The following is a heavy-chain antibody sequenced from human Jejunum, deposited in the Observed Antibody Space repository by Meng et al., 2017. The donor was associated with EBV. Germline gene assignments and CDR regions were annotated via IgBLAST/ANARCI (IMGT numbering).Heavy chain of an antibody. J-gene: IGHJ5*02. D-gene: IGHD5-24*01. CDR3: AGGMTIRQNWFDP. CDR2: INPTGDST. CDR1: GYTFTRYY. Sequence: QGQLGHAGAEVKKPGASGKVSVKVSGYTFTRYYMHWVRQAPGQGLEWMGIINPTGDSTTYAEKFQGRLTMTRDTSTTTAYMELSSLRSEDTAVYYCAGGMTIRQNWFDPWGQGTLVTVSS. V-gene: IGHV1-46*01.